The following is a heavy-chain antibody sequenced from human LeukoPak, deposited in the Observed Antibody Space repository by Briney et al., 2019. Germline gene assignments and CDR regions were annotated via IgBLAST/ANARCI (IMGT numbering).Heavy chain of an antibody. Sequence: GGSLRLSCAASGFTFSSYWMTWARQVPGKGLEWVANINKDGSERNYADSLKGRFTISRDNAMSSLFLQMDSLRAEDTAVYYCAKGSIVGATSYYYIDVWGKGTTVTISS. J-gene: IGHJ6*03. CDR1: GFTFSSYW. D-gene: IGHD1-26*01. V-gene: IGHV3-7*03. CDR2: INKDGSER. CDR3: AKGSIVGATSYYYIDV.